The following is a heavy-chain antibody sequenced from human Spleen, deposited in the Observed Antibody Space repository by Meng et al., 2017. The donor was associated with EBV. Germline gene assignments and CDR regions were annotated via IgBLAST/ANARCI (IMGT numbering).Heavy chain of an antibody. CDR2: FYSVATT. CDR3: VRGYDYGDYVDY. Sequence: QLQLQESGPGLVKPSETLSLIFTVSGGSISTPNYYWGWIRQPPGKALEWIGTFYSVATTFYNPSLKSRLTISVDTSKNQFSLRLSSVTAADTAVYYCVRGYDYGDYVDYWGQGTLVTVSS. CDR1: GGSISTPNYY. J-gene: IGHJ4*02. D-gene: IGHD4-17*01. V-gene: IGHV4-39*07.